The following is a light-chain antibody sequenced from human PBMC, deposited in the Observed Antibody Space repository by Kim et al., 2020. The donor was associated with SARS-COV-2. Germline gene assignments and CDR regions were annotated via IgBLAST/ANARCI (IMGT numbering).Light chain of an antibody. V-gene: IGLV2-14*03. CDR2: DVR. CDR3: CSTSNTLDYV. CDR1: SGDIGNSNS. J-gene: IGLJ1*01. Sequence: GQSITISCSGTSGDIGNSNSVSWYRQHSGEAPRLIIYDVRDRPSGVSARFSGSKSANMASLTISGLRSEDEADYYCCSTSNTLDYVFGSGTKVTVL.